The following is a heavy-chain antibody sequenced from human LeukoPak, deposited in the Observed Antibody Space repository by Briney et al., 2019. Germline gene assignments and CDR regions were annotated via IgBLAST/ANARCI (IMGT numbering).Heavy chain of an antibody. Sequence: ASVKVSCKASGYTFTTHALRWVRQAPGQRLEWMEWINAGNGYTKYSQKFQGRVTITSDTSASTAYMELSSLRFEDTAVYYCAREGDYGGTVSGDWLDPWGQGTLVTVSS. CDR1: GYTFTTHA. J-gene: IGHJ5*02. CDR3: AREGDYGGTVSGDWLDP. D-gene: IGHD4-23*01. V-gene: IGHV1-3*01. CDR2: INAGNGYT.